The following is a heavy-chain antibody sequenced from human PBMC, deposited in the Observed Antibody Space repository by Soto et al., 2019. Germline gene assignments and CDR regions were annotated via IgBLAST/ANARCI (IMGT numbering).Heavy chain of an antibody. Sequence: GGSLRLSCSASGFIISAYTMGWVRQAPGKGLEWVSAISGSGGSTYYADSVKGRFTISRDNSKNTLYLQMNSLRAEDTAVYYCAKDGVVPAAMFMSNYYYYGMDVWGQGTTVTVSS. V-gene: IGHV3-23*01. J-gene: IGHJ6*02. CDR1: GFIISAYT. CDR2: ISGSGGST. CDR3: AKDGVVPAAMFMSNYYYYGMDV. D-gene: IGHD2-2*01.